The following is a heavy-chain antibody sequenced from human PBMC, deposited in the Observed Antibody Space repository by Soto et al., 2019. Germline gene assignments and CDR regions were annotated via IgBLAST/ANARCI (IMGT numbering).Heavy chain of an antibody. J-gene: IGHJ4*02. V-gene: IGHV3-30*09. CDR2: ISYVGDNK. D-gene: IGHD6-13*01. Sequence: QVQLVESGGGVVQPGRSLRLSCADSGFIFSDYAMHWFRQAPGKGLEWVAVISYVGDNKYYADSVRGRFAISRDNLKNTLYLQMNSLNPEDTAVYHCAKARHTTSWYGVEADFWGQGTLVTVSS. CDR1: GFIFSDYA. CDR3: AKARHTTSWYGVEADF.